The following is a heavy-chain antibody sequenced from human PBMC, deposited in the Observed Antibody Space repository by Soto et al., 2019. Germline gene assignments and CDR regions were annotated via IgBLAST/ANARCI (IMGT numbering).Heavy chain of an antibody. CDR3: RSTLATPYSSRPFEI. CDR1: GFTFSSSD. CDR2: ISSPITYI. D-gene: IGHD2-21*01. Sequence: EVQLVESGGGLVKPGGSLRLSCAASGFTFSSSDMTWVRQAPGKGLEWVSSISSPITYIYYADSVKDRFTISRDNARNLLYLQMNSLRADDTAVYYCRSTLATPYSSRPFEIWGQGTMVNVSS. V-gene: IGHV3-21*02. J-gene: IGHJ3*02.